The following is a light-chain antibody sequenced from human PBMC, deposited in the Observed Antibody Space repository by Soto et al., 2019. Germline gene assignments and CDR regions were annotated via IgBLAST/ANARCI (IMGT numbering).Light chain of an antibody. CDR2: EDI. Sequence: QSVLTQPASVSGSPGQSITISCTGTSSDIGRYNLVSWYQQHPGKAPKLIIYEDIERPSGVSDRFSGSKSGNTASLTTPGLQTEDEADYYCCSYAGGASVVFGGGTKVTVL. CDR3: CSYAGGASVV. CDR1: SSDIGRYNL. V-gene: IGLV2-23*01. J-gene: IGLJ2*01.